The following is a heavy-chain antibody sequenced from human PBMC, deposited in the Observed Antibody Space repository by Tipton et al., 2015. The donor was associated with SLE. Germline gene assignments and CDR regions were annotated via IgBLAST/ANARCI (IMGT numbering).Heavy chain of an antibody. V-gene: IGHV4-39*07. J-gene: IGHJ6*03. CDR1: GGYISSSSYY. CDR2: IYYSGST. D-gene: IGHD3-3*01. CDR3: ARESNYDFWSGMNYYFYFMDG. Sequence: TLSLTCTVSGGYISSSSYYRGWIRQPPGKGLEWIGSIYYSGSTYYNPSLKSRVTISVDTSKNQFSLKVSSVTAADTAVYYCARESNYDFWSGMNYYFYFMDGWGKGTTVTVSS.